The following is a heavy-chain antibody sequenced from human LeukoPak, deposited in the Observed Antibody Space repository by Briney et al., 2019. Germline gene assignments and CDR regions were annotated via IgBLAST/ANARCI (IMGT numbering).Heavy chain of an antibody. CDR2: IYYSGST. D-gene: IGHD2-15*01. CDR3: ARLDCSGGSCYRFDP. V-gene: IGHV4-39*01. CDR1: GGSISSSSYY. Sequence: PSETLSLTCTVPGGSISSSSYYWGWIRQPPGKGLEWIGSIYYSGSTYYNPSLKSRVTISVDTSKNQFSLKLSSVTAADTAVYYCARLDCSGGSCYRFDPWGQGTLVTVSS. J-gene: IGHJ5*02.